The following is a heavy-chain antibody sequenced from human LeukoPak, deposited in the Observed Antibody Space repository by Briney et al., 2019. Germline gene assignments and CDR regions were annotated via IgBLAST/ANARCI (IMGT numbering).Heavy chain of an antibody. CDR2: ISYDGSNK. J-gene: IGHJ4*02. Sequence: RGESLRLSCAASGFTFSSYGMHWVRQAPGKGLEWVAVISYDGSNKYYADSVKGRFTISRDNSKNTLYLQMNSLRAEDTAVYYCAKAPVELGPADYWGQGTLVTVSS. V-gene: IGHV3-30*18. CDR1: GFTFSSYG. D-gene: IGHD1-7*01. CDR3: AKAPVELGPADY.